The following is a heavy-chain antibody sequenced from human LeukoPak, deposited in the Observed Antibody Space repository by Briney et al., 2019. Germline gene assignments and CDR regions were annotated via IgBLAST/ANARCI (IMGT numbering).Heavy chain of an antibody. CDR1: GYTFTGYY. J-gene: IGHJ4*02. V-gene: IGHV1-2*02. CDR3: ARSFNDYGVPNDY. Sequence: ASVTVSCKASGYTFTGYYMHWVRQAPGQGLEWMGWINPNSGGTNYAQKFQGRVTMTRDTSISTAYMELSRLRSDDTAVYYCARSFNDYGVPNDYWGQGTLVTVSS. D-gene: IGHD4-17*01. CDR2: INPNSGGT.